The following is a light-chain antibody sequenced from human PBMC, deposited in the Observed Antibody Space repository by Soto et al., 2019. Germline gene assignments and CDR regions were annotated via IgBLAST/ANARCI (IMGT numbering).Light chain of an antibody. Sequence: ALTQPASVSASPGQSITICCTVSCSDIGAYNSVSWYQQHPGKAPKLIVFQVSFRPPAVSDRFSGSKSDNTASLTISGLQTEDEADYFCLSYTTSSTFVFGTGTKVTVL. CDR2: QVS. CDR3: LSYTTSSTFV. V-gene: IGLV2-14*01. CDR1: CSDIGAYNS. J-gene: IGLJ1*01.